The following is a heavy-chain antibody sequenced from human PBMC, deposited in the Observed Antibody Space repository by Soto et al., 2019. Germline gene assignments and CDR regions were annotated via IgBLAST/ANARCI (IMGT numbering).Heavy chain of an antibody. J-gene: IGHJ6*02. D-gene: IGHD6-13*01. CDR3: ARDAFSSTVEKYYYYYGMDV. Sequence: GGSLRLSCAASGFTFSSYSMNWVRQAPGKGLEWVSYISSSSSTIYYADSVKGRFTISRDNAKNSLYLQMNSLRDEDTAVYYCARDAFSSTVEKYYYYYGMDVWGQGTTVTVSS. CDR1: GFTFSSYS. CDR2: ISSSSSTI. V-gene: IGHV3-48*02.